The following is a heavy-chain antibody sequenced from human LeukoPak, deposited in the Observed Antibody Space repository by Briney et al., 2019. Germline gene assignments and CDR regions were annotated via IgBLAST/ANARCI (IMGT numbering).Heavy chain of an antibody. J-gene: IGHJ4*02. CDR1: GFTFSTYG. V-gene: IGHV3-NL1*01. D-gene: IGHD2-15*01. CDR3: AKYCSGGSCRSHFDY. CDR2: ISRGGRTI. Sequence: PGGSLRLSCAASGFTFSTYGMHWVRQAPGKGLEWVSYISRGGRTIYYADSVKGRFTISRDNSKNTLYLQMNSLRAEDTAVYYCAKYCSGGSCRSHFDYWGQGTLVTVSS.